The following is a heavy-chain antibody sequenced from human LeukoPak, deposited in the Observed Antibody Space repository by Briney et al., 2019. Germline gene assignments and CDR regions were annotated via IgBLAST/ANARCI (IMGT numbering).Heavy chain of an antibody. V-gene: IGHV3-7*01. D-gene: IGHD1-14*01. CDR2: IRENGNEQ. CDR3: ARGPGDFDASDI. J-gene: IGHJ3*02. Sequence: GGSLRLSCEASGFIFTNYWMSWVRQAPGKGPEWVAHIRENGNEQYYADSVKGRFTISRDNVKQSLGLQMNSLRVEDTAVYYCARGPGDFDASDIWGQGTMVTVSS. CDR1: GFIFTNYW.